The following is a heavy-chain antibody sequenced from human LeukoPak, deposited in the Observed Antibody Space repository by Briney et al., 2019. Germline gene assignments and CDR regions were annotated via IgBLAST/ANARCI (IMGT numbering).Heavy chain of an antibody. V-gene: IGHV4-59*01. CDR1: GGSINSYY. CDR2: IYYTGST. D-gene: IGHD4-11*01. J-gene: IGHJ3*02. CDR3: ARDRRESSKPNDAFDI. Sequence: SETLSLTCSVSGGSINSYYWSWIRQPPGKGLEWIGYIYYTGSTNYNPSLESRVTISIDTSEKQLSLKLRSVTAADTAVYYCARDRRESSKPNDAFDIWGQGTMVTVSS.